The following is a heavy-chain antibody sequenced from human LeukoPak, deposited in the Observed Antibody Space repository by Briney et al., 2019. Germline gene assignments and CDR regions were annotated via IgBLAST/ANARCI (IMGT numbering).Heavy chain of an antibody. CDR1: GGSFSGYY. Sequence: SETLSLTCAVYGGSFSGYYWSWIRQPPGKGLEWIGEINHSGSTNYNPSLKSRVTISVDTSKNQFSLKLSSVTAADTAAYYCARGPKYSSSWSRSFDYWGQGTLVTVSS. CDR3: ARGPKYSSSWSRSFDY. D-gene: IGHD6-13*01. V-gene: IGHV4-34*01. J-gene: IGHJ4*02. CDR2: INHSGST.